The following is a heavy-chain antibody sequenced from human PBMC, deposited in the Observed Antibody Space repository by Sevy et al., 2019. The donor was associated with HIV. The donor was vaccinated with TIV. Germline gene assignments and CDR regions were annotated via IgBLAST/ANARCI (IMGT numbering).Heavy chain of an antibody. V-gene: IGHV3-30*02. Sequence: GGSLRLSCAASGFTFSSYGMHWVRQAPGKGLEWVAFIRYDGSNKYYADSVKGRFTISRDNSKNTLYLQMNSLRAEDTAVYYCAKPFYDCIWGSYRYAGVTDAFDIWGQGTMVTVSS. CDR3: AKPFYDCIWGSYRYAGVTDAFDI. CDR2: IRYDGSNK. J-gene: IGHJ3*02. CDR1: GFTFSSYG. D-gene: IGHD3-16*02.